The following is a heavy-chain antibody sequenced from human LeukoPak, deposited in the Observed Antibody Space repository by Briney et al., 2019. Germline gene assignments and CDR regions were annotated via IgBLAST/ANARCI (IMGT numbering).Heavy chain of an antibody. D-gene: IGHD5-24*01. J-gene: IGHJ4*02. CDR3: ATSTKGWLPYHDY. V-gene: IGHV1-69*13. Sequence: ASVKVSCKASGGTFSSYAISWVRQAPGQGLEWMGGIFPIFGTANYAQKFQGRVTITADESTSTAYMELSSLRSEDTAVYYCATSTKGWLPYHDYWGQGTLVTVSS. CDR2: IFPIFGTA. CDR1: GGTFSSYA.